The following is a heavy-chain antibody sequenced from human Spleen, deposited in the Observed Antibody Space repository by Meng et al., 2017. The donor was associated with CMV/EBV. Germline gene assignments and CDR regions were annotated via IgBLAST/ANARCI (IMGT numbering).Heavy chain of an antibody. J-gene: IGHJ6*02. CDR2: ITAYNGDT. V-gene: IGHV1-18*01. CDR1: GATFSSYA. CDR3: ARGGSSGWYYYYGVDV. Sequence: ATVKDSCKASGATFSSYAISWVRQAPGQGLEWMGWITAYNGDTTYAQKFQGRVNMTTDTSTSTAYMELRSLRSDDTAVYYCARGGSSGWYYYYGVDVWGQGTTVTVSS. D-gene: IGHD6-19*01.